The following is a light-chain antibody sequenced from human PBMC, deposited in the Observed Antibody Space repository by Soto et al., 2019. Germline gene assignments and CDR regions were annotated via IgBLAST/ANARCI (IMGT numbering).Light chain of an antibody. J-gene: IGKJ4*01. CDR1: QDLSHH. V-gene: IGKV1-33*01. CDR3: QHYFTLPRT. Sequence: QITPPPSSLFSFVRDRINIPCPAGQDLSHHLNWYQQKPGKAPKLLIYDASSLESGVPSRFSGGGSGTDFTFTITGLQPEDIATYFCQHYFTLPRTFGGGTKVGIK. CDR2: DAS.